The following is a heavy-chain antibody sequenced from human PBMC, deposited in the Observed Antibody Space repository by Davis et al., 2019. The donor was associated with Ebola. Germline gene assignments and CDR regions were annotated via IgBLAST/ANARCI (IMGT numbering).Heavy chain of an antibody. CDR1: GFTFSSYS. CDR2: ISSTSSYI. J-gene: IGHJ4*02. D-gene: IGHD5-18*01. V-gene: IGHV3-21*01. CDR3: ARDRDVDTALFTGPYYFDY. Sequence: GESLKISCAASGFTFSSYSMTWVRQAPGKGLEWVSSISSTSSYIFYADSVKGRFTISRDNAKNSLSLQMNSLRAEDAAVYYCARDRDVDTALFTGPYYFDYWGQGTLVTVSS.